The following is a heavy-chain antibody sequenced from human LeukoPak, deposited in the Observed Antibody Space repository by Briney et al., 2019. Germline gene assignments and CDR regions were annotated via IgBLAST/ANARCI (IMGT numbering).Heavy chain of an antibody. CDR1: GFTFSSYG. CDR2: LSGSGGST. V-gene: IGHV3-23*01. Sequence: PGGTLRLSCAASGFTFSSYGMSWVRQAPGKGLEWVSALSGSGGSTYYADSVKGRFTISRDNSKNTLYLQMNSLRAEDTAVYYCAKEGYLWFGELLDNWFDPWGQGTLVTVSS. CDR3: AKEGYLWFGELLDNWFDP. D-gene: IGHD3-10*01. J-gene: IGHJ5*02.